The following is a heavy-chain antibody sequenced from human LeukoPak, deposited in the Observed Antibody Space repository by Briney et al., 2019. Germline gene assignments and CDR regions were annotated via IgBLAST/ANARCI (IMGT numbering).Heavy chain of an antibody. J-gene: IGHJ4*02. V-gene: IGHV3-7*01. CDR3: ARSSWGSSTNS. CDR2: INQDGSEK. D-gene: IGHD3-16*01. CDR1: GFTFNDYW. Sequence: GGSLRLSCAASGFTFNDYWMSWVRRAPGKGLEWVVNINQDGSEKYYVDSMRGRFTSSRDNARNSLYLQMNSLRADDTAVYYCARSSWGSSTNSWGQGTLVTVSS.